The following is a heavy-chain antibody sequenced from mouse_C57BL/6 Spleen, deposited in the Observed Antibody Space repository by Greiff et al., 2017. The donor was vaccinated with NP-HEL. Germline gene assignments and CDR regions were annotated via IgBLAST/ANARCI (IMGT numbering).Heavy chain of an antibody. CDR3: ARRTAQATSFDY. CDR2: IYPGDGDT. CDR1: GYAFSSYW. D-gene: IGHD3-2*02. V-gene: IGHV1-80*01. Sequence: VKLQQSGAELVKPGASVKISCKASGYAFSSYWMNWVKQRPGKGLEWIGQIYPGDGDTNYNGKFKGKATLTADKSSSTAYMQLSSLTSEDSAVYFCARRTAQATSFDYWGQGTTLTVSS. J-gene: IGHJ2*01.